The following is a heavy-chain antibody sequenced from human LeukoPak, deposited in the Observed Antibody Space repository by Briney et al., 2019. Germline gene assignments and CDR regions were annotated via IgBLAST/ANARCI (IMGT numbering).Heavy chain of an antibody. V-gene: IGHV3-15*01. D-gene: IGHD1-26*01. CDR3: TTNRDFLYTWSVTGVGSVDY. Sequence: GGSLRLSCAASGFTFSNAWMSWVRQAPGKGLEWVGRIKSKTDGGTTDYAAPVKGRYTISRDDSKNTLYLQMNSLKTEDTAVYYCTTNRDFLYTWSVTGVGSVDYWGQGTLVTVSS. J-gene: IGHJ4*02. CDR1: GFTFSNAW. CDR2: IKSKTDGGTT.